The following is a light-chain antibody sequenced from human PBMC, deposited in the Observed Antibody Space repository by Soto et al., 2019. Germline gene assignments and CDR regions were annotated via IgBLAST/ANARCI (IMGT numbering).Light chain of an antibody. V-gene: IGLV2-8*01. Sequence: QSALTQPASVSGSPGQSVAISCTGTISDVGGYNYVSWYQQHPGKAPKLMIYEVNKRPSGVPDRFSGSKSGNTASLTVSGLQAEDEADYYCSSYAGSSNVFGTGTKVTVI. CDR2: EVN. CDR3: SSYAGSSNV. J-gene: IGLJ1*01. CDR1: ISDVGGYNY.